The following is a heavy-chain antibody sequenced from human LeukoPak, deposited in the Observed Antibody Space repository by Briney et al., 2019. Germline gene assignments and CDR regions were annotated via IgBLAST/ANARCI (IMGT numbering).Heavy chain of an antibody. J-gene: IGHJ6*02. D-gene: IGHD6-13*01. CDR3: ARHKYASSWTLDV. CDR2: FYYSGST. CDR1: GGSISDYY. Sequence: KSSETLSFTCTVSGGSISDYYWSWIRQPPGKGLEWIAYFYYSGSTNYNPSLKSRVTMSVDTSKNQFSLKLSSVTAADTAVYYCARHKYASSWTLDVWGQGTTVTVSS. V-gene: IGHV4-59*08.